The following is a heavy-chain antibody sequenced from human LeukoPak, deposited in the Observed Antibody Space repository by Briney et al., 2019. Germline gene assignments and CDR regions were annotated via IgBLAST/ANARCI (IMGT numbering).Heavy chain of an antibody. J-gene: IGHJ4*02. CDR1: GFTFSSYS. V-gene: IGHV3-48*04. D-gene: IGHD3-9*01. Sequence: GGSLRLSCGASGFTFSSYSMNWVRQAPGKGLEWVSYISSSTTTIYYADSVKGRFTISRDNAKSSLYLQMNSLRAEDTAVYYCAKGRDDILTGSFDYWGQGTLVTVSS. CDR3: AKGRDDILTGSFDY. CDR2: ISSSTTTI.